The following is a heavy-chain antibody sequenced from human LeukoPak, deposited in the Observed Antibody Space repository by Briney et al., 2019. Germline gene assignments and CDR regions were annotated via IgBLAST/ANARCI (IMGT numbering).Heavy chain of an antibody. V-gene: IGHV3-53*01. CDR2: IYGGDNT. D-gene: IGHD3-3*01. CDR3: ARVGYYDFWSGYPGWFDP. J-gene: IGHJ5*02. Sequence: GGSLRLSCAASGFAVSSNYMSWVRQAPGKGLEWVSVIYGGDNTYYADSVKGRFTISRDNSKNTLYLQMNSLRAEDTAVYYCARVGYYDFWSGYPGWFDPWGQGTLVTVSS. CDR1: GFAVSSNY.